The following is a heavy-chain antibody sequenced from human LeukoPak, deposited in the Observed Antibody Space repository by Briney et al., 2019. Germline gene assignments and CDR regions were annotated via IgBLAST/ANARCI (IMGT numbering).Heavy chain of an antibody. CDR1: GFTFSSYW. CDR2: INSDGSST. D-gene: IGHD6-19*01. CDR3: ARVFGQWLVSFDI. V-gene: IGHV3-74*01. Sequence: GGSLRLSCAPSGFTFSSYWMHWVRQAPGKGLVWVSHINSDGSSTNYADSVKGRFTISRDNAKNTLYLQMNSLRAEDTAVYYCARVFGQWLVSFDIWGQGTMVTVSS. J-gene: IGHJ3*02.